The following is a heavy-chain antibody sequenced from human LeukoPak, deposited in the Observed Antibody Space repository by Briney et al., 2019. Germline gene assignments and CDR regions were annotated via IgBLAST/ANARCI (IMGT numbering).Heavy chain of an antibody. CDR3: ARDFLRGSGSYYFDY. Sequence: ASVKVSCKASAYTFTGYYMHWVRQAPGQGLEWMGWINPNSGGTNYAQKFQGWVTMTRDTSISTAYMELSRLRSDDTAVYYCARDFLRGSGSYYFDYWGQGTLVTVSS. D-gene: IGHD3-10*01. CDR2: INPNSGGT. CDR1: AYTFTGYY. J-gene: IGHJ4*02. V-gene: IGHV1-2*04.